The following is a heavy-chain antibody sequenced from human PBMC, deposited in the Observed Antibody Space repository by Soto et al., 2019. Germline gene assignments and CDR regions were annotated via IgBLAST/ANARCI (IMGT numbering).Heavy chain of an antibody. V-gene: IGHV3-23*01. CDR2: MCGSGGNT. Sequence: EVQLLESGGGLVQPGGSLRLSCAASGFTFSSDAMTWVRQAPGKGLEWVRGMCGSGGNTYYADSEKGLFTISRDNSKKTLDLPTSGLKAEETTLYYCATEEDCYAWGEGDVDYWGQGTLVTVSS. D-gene: IGHD2-21*01. CDR3: ATEEDCYAWGEGDVDY. J-gene: IGHJ4*02. CDR1: GFTFSSDA.